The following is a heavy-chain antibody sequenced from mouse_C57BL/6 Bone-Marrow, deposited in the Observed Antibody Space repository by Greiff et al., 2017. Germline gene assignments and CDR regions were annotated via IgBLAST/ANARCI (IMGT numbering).Heavy chain of an antibody. CDR3: ARDYGSSYWYFDV. CDR1: GYTFTSYD. V-gene: IGHV1-85*01. J-gene: IGHJ1*03. Sequence: VQGVESGPELVKPGASVKLSCKASGYTFTSYDINWVKQRPGQGLEWIGWIYPRDGSTKYNEKFKGQATLTVDTSSSTAYMELHSLTSEDSAVYFCARDYGSSYWYFDVWGTGTTVTVSS. CDR2: IYPRDGST. D-gene: IGHD1-1*01.